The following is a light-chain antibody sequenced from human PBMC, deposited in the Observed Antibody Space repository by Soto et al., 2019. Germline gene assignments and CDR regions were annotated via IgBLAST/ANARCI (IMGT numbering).Light chain of an antibody. CDR1: SSDVGGYNY. CDR3: SSYTSSINYV. Sequence: QSALTQPASVSGSPGQSITISCTGTSSDVGGYNYVSWYQQHPGKAPKLMIYDVSNRPSGVSNRFSGSKSGNTASLTISGLQAEYEADYYCSSYTSSINYVFGTGTKLTVL. CDR2: DVS. V-gene: IGLV2-14*01. J-gene: IGLJ1*01.